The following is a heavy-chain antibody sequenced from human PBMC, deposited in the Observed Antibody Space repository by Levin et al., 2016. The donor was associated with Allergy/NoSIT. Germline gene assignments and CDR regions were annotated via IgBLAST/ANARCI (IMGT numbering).Heavy chain of an antibody. CDR1: GFTFSDYY. J-gene: IGHJ4*02. D-gene: IGHD1-26*01. CDR3: ARVRGVGATPGRY. CDR2: ISSSGSTI. Sequence: GESLKISCAASGFTFSDYYMSWIRQAPGKGLEWVSYISSSGSTIYYADSVKGRFTISRDNAKNSLYLQMNSLRAEDTAVYYCARVRGVGATPGRYWGQGTLVTVSS. V-gene: IGHV3-11*01.